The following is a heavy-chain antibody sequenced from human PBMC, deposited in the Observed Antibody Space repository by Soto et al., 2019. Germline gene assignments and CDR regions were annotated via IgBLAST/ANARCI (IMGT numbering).Heavy chain of an antibody. CDR2: INHSGST. CDR3: ARVKGVAAAGNWFDP. Sequence: LSLTCAVYGGSFSTYYWSWIRQPPGKGLEWIGEINHSGSTNYNPSLKSRVTISVDTSKNQFSLKLSSVTAADTAVYYCARVKGVAAAGNWFDPWGQGTLVTVSS. CDR1: GGSFSTYY. J-gene: IGHJ5*02. V-gene: IGHV4-34*01. D-gene: IGHD6-13*01.